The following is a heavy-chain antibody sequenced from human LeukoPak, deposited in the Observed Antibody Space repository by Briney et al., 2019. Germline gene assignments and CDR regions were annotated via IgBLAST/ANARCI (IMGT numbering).Heavy chain of an antibody. V-gene: IGHV3-30-3*01. Sequence: PGGSLSLSCAASGFTFSSYAMHGVRQAPGKGLEWVAVISYDGSNKYYADSVKGRFTISRDNSKNTLYLQMNSLRAEDTAVYYCAREGSYGPFDYWGQGTLVTVSS. CDR1: GFTFSSYA. J-gene: IGHJ4*02. D-gene: IGHD5-18*01. CDR2: ISYDGSNK. CDR3: AREGSYGPFDY.